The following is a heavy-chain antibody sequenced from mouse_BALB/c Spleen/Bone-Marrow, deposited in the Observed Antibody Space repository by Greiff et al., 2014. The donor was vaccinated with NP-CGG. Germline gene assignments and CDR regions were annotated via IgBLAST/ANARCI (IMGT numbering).Heavy chain of an antibody. D-gene: IGHD2-1*01. Sequence: QVQLQQSGAELVRPGASVKLSCKASGHTFTSYWINWVKQRPGRGLEWIGNIYPSNNYTNYNQKFKDKATLAVDKSSSTAYMQLSSPTSEDSAVYYCTGGNYPYYFDYWGQGTTLTVSS. CDR1: GHTFTSYW. CDR3: TGGNYPYYFDY. V-gene: IGHV1-69*02. CDR2: IYPSNNYT. J-gene: IGHJ2*01.